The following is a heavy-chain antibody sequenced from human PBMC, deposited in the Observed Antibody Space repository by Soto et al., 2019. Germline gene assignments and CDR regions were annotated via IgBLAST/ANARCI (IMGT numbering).Heavy chain of an antibody. CDR2: IYYSGST. CDR1: GGSISSYY. J-gene: IGHJ4*02. Sequence: SETLSLTCTVSGGSISSYYWSWIRQPPGKGLEWIGYIYYSGSTNYNPSLKSRVTISVDTSKNQFSLKLSSVTAADTAVYYCARDGYNRWSFGYWGQGTLVTVSS. V-gene: IGHV4-59*08. CDR3: ARDGYNRWSFGY. D-gene: IGHD5-12*01.